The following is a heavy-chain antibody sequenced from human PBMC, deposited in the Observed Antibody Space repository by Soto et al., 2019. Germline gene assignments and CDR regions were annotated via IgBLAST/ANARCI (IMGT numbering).Heavy chain of an antibody. CDR1: GGSISSYY. CDR3: ARDQRSSSWYPDDAFDI. CDR2: ISKRGNT. J-gene: IGHJ3*02. D-gene: IGHD6-13*01. Sequence: SETLSLTCTVSGGSISSYYWSWMRQHPGEGLEWIGYISKRGNTYYNPSLESRVFVSADMSKNQFSLKVTSVTAEDTAVYYCARDQRSSSWYPDDAFDIWGQGTMVTVSS. V-gene: IGHV4-59*06.